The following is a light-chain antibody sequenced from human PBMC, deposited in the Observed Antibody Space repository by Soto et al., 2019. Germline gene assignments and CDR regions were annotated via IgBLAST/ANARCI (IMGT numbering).Light chain of an antibody. CDR3: QVWDSSSDHRV. CDR2: YDS. Sequence: SYELTQPPSVSVAPGKTARITCGGNNIGSKSVHWYQQKPGQAPVLVIYYDSDRPSGIPERFSGSNSGNTATLTISRVEAGDEADYYWQVWDSSSDHRVFGGGTKLTVL. J-gene: IGLJ2*01. V-gene: IGLV3-21*04. CDR1: NIGSKS.